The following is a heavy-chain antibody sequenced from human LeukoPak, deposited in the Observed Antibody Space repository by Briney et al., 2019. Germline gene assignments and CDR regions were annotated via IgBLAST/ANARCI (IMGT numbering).Heavy chain of an antibody. CDR1: GFTFSSYA. J-gene: IGHJ3*02. Sequence: GGSLRLSWAASGFTFSSYAMSWVRQAPGKGLEWVSAISGSGGSTYYADSVKGRLTISRDNSKNTLYLQMNSLRAEDTAVYYCAKDSYYDILTGYYRGAFDIWGQGTMVTVSS. CDR3: AKDSYYDILTGYYRGAFDI. D-gene: IGHD3-9*01. CDR2: ISGSGGST. V-gene: IGHV3-23*01.